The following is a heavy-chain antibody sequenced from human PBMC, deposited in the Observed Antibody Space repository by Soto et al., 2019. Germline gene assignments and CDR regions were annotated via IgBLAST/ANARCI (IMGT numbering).Heavy chain of an antibody. D-gene: IGHD3-3*01. CDR1: GGSFSGFF. V-gene: IGHV4-59*12. CDR3: ARGAPQDYDFWSGYYTRYYYGMDV. Sequence: SETLSLTCTVSGGSFSGFFWTWIRQHPGKGLEWIGYIYYSGSTYYNPSLKSRVTISVDTSKNQFSLKLSSVTAADTAVYYCARGAPQDYDFWSGYYTRYYYGMDVWGQGTTVTVSS. J-gene: IGHJ6*02. CDR2: IYYSGST.